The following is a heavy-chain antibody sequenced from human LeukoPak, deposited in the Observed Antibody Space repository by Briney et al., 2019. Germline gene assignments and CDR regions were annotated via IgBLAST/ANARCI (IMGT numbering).Heavy chain of an antibody. D-gene: IGHD3-9*01. V-gene: IGHV1-18*01. Sequence: GAXVKVSCKASGYTFTRDGISWVRQAPGQGREGMGWNSAYNVNTNYPQKLQGRVTMPTDTSTITAYMDLRSLRSDDTAVYYCARDPPVLRYFDWLSDAFDIWGQGTMVTVSS. J-gene: IGHJ3*02. CDR2: NSAYNVNT. CDR3: ARDPPVLRYFDWLSDAFDI. CDR1: GYTFTRDG.